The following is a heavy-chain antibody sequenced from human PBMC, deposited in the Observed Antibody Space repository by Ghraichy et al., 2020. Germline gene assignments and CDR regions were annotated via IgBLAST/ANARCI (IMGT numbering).Heavy chain of an antibody. CDR3: ARAYYDILTGGGGYYYYYGMDV. Sequence: SVKVSCKASGGTFSSYAISWVRQAPGQGLEWMGGIIPIFGTANYAQKFQGRVTITADESTSTAYMELSSLRSEDTAVYYCARAYYDILTGGGGYYYYYGMDVWGQGTTVTVSS. CDR1: GGTFSSYA. J-gene: IGHJ6*02. V-gene: IGHV1-69*13. CDR2: IIPIFGTA. D-gene: IGHD3-9*01.